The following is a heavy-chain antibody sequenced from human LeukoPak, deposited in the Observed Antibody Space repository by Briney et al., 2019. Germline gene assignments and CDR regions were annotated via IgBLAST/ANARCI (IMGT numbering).Heavy chain of an antibody. V-gene: IGHV4-39*07. CDR2: INHSGST. Sequence: PSETLSLTCTVSGGSISSINYYWVWIRQPPGKGLEWIGEINHSGSTNYNPSLKSRVTISVDTSKNQFSLKLSSVTAADTAVYYCARGPRITIFGVVIEKRFDPWGQGTLVTVSS. CDR3: ARGPRITIFGVVIEKRFDP. D-gene: IGHD3-3*01. J-gene: IGHJ5*02. CDR1: GGSISSINYY.